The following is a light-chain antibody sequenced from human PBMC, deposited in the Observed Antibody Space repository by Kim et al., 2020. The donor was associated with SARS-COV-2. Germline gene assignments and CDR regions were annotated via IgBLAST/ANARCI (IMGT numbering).Light chain of an antibody. Sequence: EIVMTQSPAILSVSPGERATLSCRASQSVRSSLAWYQQKPGQAPRLLIYGASTRATGIPARFSGSGSGTEFTLTISSLQSEDFAVYYCQQYNKWPPYTFGQGTKLEI. J-gene: IGKJ2*01. CDR3: QQYNKWPPYT. CDR2: GAS. V-gene: IGKV3-15*01. CDR1: QSVRSS.